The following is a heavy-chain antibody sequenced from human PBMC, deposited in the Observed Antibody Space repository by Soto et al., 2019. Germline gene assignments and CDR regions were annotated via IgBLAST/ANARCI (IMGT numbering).Heavy chain of an antibody. CDR2: ISSSGSTT. CDR3: ARDGDYYDSSGYYPPLSY. J-gene: IGHJ4*02. V-gene: IGHV3-11*01. Sequence: LRLSCAASGFTFTDYYMSWIRQAPGKGLEWVSYISSSGSTTYYADSVKGRFTISRDNSKNTLYLQMNSLRAEDTAVYYCARDGDYYDSSGYYPPLSYWGQGTLVTVSS. D-gene: IGHD3-22*01. CDR1: GFTFTDYY.